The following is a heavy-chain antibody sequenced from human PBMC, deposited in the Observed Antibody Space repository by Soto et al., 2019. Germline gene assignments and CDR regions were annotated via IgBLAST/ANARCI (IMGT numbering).Heavy chain of an antibody. V-gene: IGHV3-30-3*01. CDR3: ARDREYSGFYYGMDV. CDR1: GFTFSRNA. CDR2: ISFDGNNQ. D-gene: IGHD5-12*01. Sequence: GGSLRLSCEASGFTFSRNAMHWVRQAPGKGLEWVAVISFDGNNQYYTDSVKGRFTISRDNSKNTLDSQMNSLRREDTAVYYCARDREYSGFYYGMDVWGQGTTVTVS. J-gene: IGHJ6*02.